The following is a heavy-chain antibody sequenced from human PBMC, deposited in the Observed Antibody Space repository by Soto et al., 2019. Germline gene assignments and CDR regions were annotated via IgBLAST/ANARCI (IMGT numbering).Heavy chain of an antibody. V-gene: IGHV1-69*12. Sequence: QVQLVQSGAEVKKPGSSVKVSCKASGGTFSSYAISWVRQAPGQGLEWMGGIIPILGTANYAQKSQGRATITADESTSTAYMSLSSMRAADTAVYYRAGEGELLRNWFDPWGQGALVAVSS. CDR1: GGTFSSYA. D-gene: IGHD1-26*01. J-gene: IGHJ5*02. CDR2: IIPILGTA. CDR3: AGEGELLRNWFDP.